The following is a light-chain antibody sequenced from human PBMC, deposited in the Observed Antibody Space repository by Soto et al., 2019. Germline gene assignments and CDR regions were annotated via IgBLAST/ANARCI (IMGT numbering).Light chain of an antibody. CDR2: KVS. J-gene: IGKJ1*01. CDR1: QSLVYSDGNTY. CDR3: MQATHSPWA. Sequence: DVVMTQSPLSLPVTLGQPASISCRSSQSLVYSDGNTYLNWFQQRPGQSPRRLIYKVSNRDSGVPDRFSGSGSGTDFTLKISRVEPEDVGVYYCMQATHSPWAFGQGTKVEIK. V-gene: IGKV2-30*01.